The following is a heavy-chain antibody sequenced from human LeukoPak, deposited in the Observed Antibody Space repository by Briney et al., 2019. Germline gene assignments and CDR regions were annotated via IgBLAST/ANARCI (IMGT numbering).Heavy chain of an antibody. CDR2: IIPIFGTA. CDR1: GGTFSSYA. D-gene: IGHD2-15*01. V-gene: IGHV1-69*13. Sequence: SVKVSCKASGGTFSSYAISWVRQAPGQGLEWTGGIIPIFGTANYAQKFQGRVTITADESTSTAYMELSSLRSEDTAVYYCARNEGVVAATAAYWGQGTLVTVSS. J-gene: IGHJ4*02. CDR3: ARNEGVVAATAAY.